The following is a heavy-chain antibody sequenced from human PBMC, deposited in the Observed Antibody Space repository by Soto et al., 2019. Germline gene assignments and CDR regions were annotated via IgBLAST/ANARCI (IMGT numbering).Heavy chain of an antibody. CDR2: IDPSDSYT. J-gene: IGHJ6*02. V-gene: IGHV5-10-1*01. CDR1: GYSFTSYW. CDR3: ARSTTVTKYSDYGMDV. Sequence: GESLKISCKGSGYSFTSYWISWVRQMPGKGLEWMGRIDPSDSYTNYSPSFQGHVTISADKSISTAYLQWSSLKASDTAMYYCARSTTVTKYSDYGMDVWGQGTTVTVSS. D-gene: IGHD4-17*01.